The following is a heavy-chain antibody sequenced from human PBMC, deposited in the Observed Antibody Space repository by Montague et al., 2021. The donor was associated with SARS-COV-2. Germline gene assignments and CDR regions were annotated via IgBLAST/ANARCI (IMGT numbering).Heavy chain of an antibody. CDR2: INRRGNT. V-gene: IGHV4-34*01. Sequence: SETLSLTCAVYGGSFSGWYWSWVRQPPGKGLEWIGEINRRGNTIYNPSLKSRVTISEDTSKSQFSLELSSVTAADTAVYYCARGGGNILTNYYYYYLDVWGTGTTVTVSS. J-gene: IGHJ6*03. CDR1: GGSFSGWY. D-gene: IGHD4-23*01. CDR3: ARGGGNILTNYYYYYLDV.